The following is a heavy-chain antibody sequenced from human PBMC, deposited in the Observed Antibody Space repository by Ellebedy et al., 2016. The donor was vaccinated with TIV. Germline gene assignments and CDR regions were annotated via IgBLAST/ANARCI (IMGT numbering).Heavy chain of an antibody. CDR1: GGSISSYY. CDR3: ARDSGSYSYIHAFNI. D-gene: IGHD1-26*01. Sequence: GSLRLSXTVSGGSISSYYWSWIRQPPGKGLEWIGYIYYSGSTKYNPSLKSRVTISVDTSKSQFSLKLSSVTAADTAVYYCARDSGSYSYIHAFNIWGQGTMVTVSS. CDR2: IYYSGST. V-gene: IGHV4-59*12. J-gene: IGHJ3*02.